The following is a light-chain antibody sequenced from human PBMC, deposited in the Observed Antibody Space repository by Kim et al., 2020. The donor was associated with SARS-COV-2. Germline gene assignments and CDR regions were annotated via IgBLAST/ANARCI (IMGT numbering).Light chain of an antibody. J-gene: IGKJ2*01. V-gene: IGKV1-17*01. CDR3: LQHRSFPYT. CDR2: DAI. CDR1: QDIRSD. Sequence: DIQMTQSPSSLSASVGDRVTITCRASQDIRSDLGWFRQKPGKAPKRLIYDAISLESGVPSRFSGSGSGTEFTLTINSLRPEDFTTYYCLQHRSFPYTFGRGTKLEI.